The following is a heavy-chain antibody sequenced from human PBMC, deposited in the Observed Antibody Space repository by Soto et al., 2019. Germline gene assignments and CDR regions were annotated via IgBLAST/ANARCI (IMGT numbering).Heavy chain of an antibody. V-gene: IGHV4-34*01. CDR2: INHSGRT. Sequence: QVQLQQWGAGLLKPSETLSLTCAVYGGSFSGYYWRWIRPPPGKGLEWIGEINHSGRTNYNPSLKSRVTISVDTSKYEFSRKLSSVTDADTAVYYWARDRKRVCSGGSCYSGYYYGMDVWGQGTPVTVSS. CDR1: GGSFSGYY. J-gene: IGHJ6*02. D-gene: IGHD2-15*01. CDR3: ARDRKRVCSGGSCYSGYYYGMDV.